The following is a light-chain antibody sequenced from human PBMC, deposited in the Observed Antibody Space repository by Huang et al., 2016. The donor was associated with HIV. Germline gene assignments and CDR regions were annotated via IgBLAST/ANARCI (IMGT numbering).Light chain of an antibody. V-gene: IGKV2-30*02. Sequence: DVLLTQSPLSLPVTLGQPAFITCKSNQSLVHGDGNIYSNWFHQRPGHSPRRLLYKLSNRECGVPDRFSAGGSGTDFTLWISEVEAEDVGDYYCMQASRGAATFGQGTRVDIK. J-gene: IGKJ1*01. CDR2: KLS. CDR1: QSLVHGDGNIY. CDR3: MQASRGAAT.